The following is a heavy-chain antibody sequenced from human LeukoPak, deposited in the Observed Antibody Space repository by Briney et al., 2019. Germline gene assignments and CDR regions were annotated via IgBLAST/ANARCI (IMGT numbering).Heavy chain of an antibody. CDR2: INPSGGST. D-gene: IGHD3-22*01. J-gene: IGHJ5*02. Sequence: ASVKVSCKASGYTFTSYYMHWVRQAPGQGLEWMGIINPSGGSTSYAQKFQGRVTMTRDTSTSTVYMELSSLRSEDTAVYYCARDSRDSGYYPNRFDPWGQGTLVTVSP. CDR1: GYTFTSYY. V-gene: IGHV1-46*01. CDR3: ARDSRDSGYYPNRFDP.